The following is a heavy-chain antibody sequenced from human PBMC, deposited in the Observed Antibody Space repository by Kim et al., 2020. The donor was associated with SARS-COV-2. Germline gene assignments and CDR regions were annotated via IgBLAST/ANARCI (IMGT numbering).Heavy chain of an antibody. V-gene: IGHV4-34*01. J-gene: IGHJ4*02. CDR3: ARGHCSSTSCYIPYCGGDCYLPFDY. CDR1: GGSFSGYY. D-gene: IGHD2-2*02. CDR2: INHSGST. Sequence: SETLSLTCAVYGGSFSGYYWSWIRQPPGKGLEWIGEINHSGSTNYNPSLKSRVTISVDTSKNQFSLKLSSVTAADTAVYYCARGHCSSTSCYIPYCGGDCYLPFDYWGQGTLVTVSS.